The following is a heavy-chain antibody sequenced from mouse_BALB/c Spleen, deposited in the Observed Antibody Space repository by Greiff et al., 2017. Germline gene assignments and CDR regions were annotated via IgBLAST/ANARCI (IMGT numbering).Heavy chain of an antibody. CDR1: GYTFTSYY. Sequence: QVQLQQSGAELVKPGASVKLSCKASGYTFTSYYMYWVKQRPGQGLEWIGEINPSNGGTNFNEKFKSKATLTVDKSSSTAYMQLSSLTSEDSAVYYCTRGGGYFDVWGAGTTVTVSS. CDR2: INPSNGGT. J-gene: IGHJ1*01. V-gene: IGHV1S81*02. CDR3: TRGGGYFDV.